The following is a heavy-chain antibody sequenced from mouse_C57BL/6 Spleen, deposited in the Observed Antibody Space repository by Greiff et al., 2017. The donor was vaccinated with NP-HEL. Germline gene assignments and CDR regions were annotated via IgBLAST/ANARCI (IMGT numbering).Heavy chain of an antibody. CDR1: GYTFTSYW. J-gene: IGHJ2*01. CDR2: IDPSDSYT. V-gene: IGHV1-59*01. CDR3: ARDYQNY. D-gene: IGHD5-5*01. Sequence: VKLQQPGAELVRPGTSVKLSCKASGYTFTSYWMHWVKQRPGQGLEWIGVIDPSDSYTNYNQKFKGKATLTVDTSSSTAYMQLSSLTSEDSAVYYCARDYQNYWGQGTTLTVSS.